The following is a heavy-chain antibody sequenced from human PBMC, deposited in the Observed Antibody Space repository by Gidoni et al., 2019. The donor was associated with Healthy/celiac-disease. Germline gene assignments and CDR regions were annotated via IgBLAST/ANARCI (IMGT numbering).Heavy chain of an antibody. D-gene: IGHD5-12*01. CDR3: AAKNPEMATIYDAFDI. Sequence: QVQLQETGPGLVTPSQTLSLTCTVPGGSISSGGYYWSWIRQHPGKGLEWIGYIYYSGSTYYNPSLKSRVTISVDTSKNQFSLKLSSVTAADTAVYYCAAKNPEMATIYDAFDIWGQGTMVTVSS. J-gene: IGHJ3*02. CDR2: IYYSGST. CDR1: GGSISSGGYY. V-gene: IGHV4-31*03.